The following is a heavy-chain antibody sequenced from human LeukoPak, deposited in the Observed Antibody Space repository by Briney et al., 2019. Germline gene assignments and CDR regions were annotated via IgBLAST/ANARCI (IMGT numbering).Heavy chain of an antibody. CDR2: IKEDESQE. J-gene: IGHJ6*02. CDR1: GFSFSDSW. Sequence: GGSLRLSCAASGFSFSDSWMSWVRQAPGKGPEWVANIKEDESQEHYADSVKGRFTVSGDNAKNSLFLQMNSLRVEDTAVYYCATYKNWVAGDVWGQGTTVSVSS. V-gene: IGHV3-7*01. CDR3: ATYKNWVAGDV. D-gene: IGHD7-27*01.